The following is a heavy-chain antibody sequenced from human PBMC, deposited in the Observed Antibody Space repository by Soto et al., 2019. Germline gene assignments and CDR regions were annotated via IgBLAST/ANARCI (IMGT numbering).Heavy chain of an antibody. CDR1: GFTFSSYG. D-gene: IGHD3-3*01. CDR2: ISYDGSNK. Sequence: LRLSCAASGFTFSSYGMHWVRQAPGKGLEWVAVISYDGSNKYYADSVKGRFTISRDNSKNTLYLQMNSLRAEDTAVYYCAKDLSYYDFWSGSHGMDVWGQGXTVTVS. V-gene: IGHV3-30*18. J-gene: IGHJ6*02. CDR3: AKDLSYYDFWSGSHGMDV.